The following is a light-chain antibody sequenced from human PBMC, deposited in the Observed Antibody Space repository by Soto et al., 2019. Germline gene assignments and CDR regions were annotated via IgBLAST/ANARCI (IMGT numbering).Light chain of an antibody. Sequence: ALTQPASVTWSPGQSTTISCTGTSSDIGGYNYVSWYQQHPGKVPKLIIFEVTTRPSGISDRFSGSKSGNTASLTISGLQADDEADYYCSSFTIGTILYVFGTGIKVT. CDR1: SSDIGGYNY. V-gene: IGLV2-14*01. CDR3: SSFTIGTILYV. J-gene: IGLJ1*01. CDR2: EVT.